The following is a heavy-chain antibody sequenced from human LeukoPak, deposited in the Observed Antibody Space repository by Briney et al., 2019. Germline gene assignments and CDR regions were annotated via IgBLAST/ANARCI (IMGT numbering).Heavy chain of an antibody. CDR1: GGSFSGYY. CDR3: ARIPKAYVVPAASGLVDY. D-gene: IGHD2-2*01. Sequence: SETLSLTCAVYGGSFSGYYWSWIRQPPGKGLEWIGEINHSGSTNYSPSLKSRVTISVDTSKNQFSLKLSSVTAADTAVYYCARIPKAYVVPAASGLVDYWGQGTLVTVSS. V-gene: IGHV4-34*01. CDR2: INHSGST. J-gene: IGHJ4*02.